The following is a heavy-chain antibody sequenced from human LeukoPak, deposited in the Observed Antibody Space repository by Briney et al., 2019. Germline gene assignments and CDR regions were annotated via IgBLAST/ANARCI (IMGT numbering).Heavy chain of an antibody. CDR3: AKDLSRGGYNLRTFDY. V-gene: IGHV3-30*02. CDR2: IRYDGSNK. Sequence: GGSLRLSCAASGFTFSSYGMHWVRQAPGKGLEWVAFIRYDGSNKYYADSVKGRFTISRDNSKNTLYLQMNSLRAEDTAVYYCAKDLSRGGYNLRTFDYWGQGTLVTVSS. D-gene: IGHD5-24*01. J-gene: IGHJ4*02. CDR1: GFTFSSYG.